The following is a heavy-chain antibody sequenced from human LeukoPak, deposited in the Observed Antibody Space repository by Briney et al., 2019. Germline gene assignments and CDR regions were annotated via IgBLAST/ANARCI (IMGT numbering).Heavy chain of an antibody. D-gene: IGHD3-22*01. Sequence: LRLSCAASGFTVSSNYMSWVRQPPGKGLEWIGYIYYSGSTYYNPSLKSRVTISVDTSKNQFSLKLSSVTAADTAVYYCARGSYYDASDYWGQGTLVTVSS. J-gene: IGHJ4*02. V-gene: IGHV4-30-4*08. CDR3: ARGSYYDASDY. CDR1: GFTVSSNY. CDR2: IYYSGST.